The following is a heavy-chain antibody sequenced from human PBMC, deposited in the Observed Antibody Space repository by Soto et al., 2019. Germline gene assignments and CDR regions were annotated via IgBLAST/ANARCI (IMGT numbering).Heavy chain of an antibody. V-gene: IGHV4-59*01. Sequence: PSETLSLTCTVSGGSISSYYWSRIRQPPGKGLEWIGYIYYSGSTNYNPSLKSRVTISVDTSKNQLSLKLSSVTAADTAVYYCARESGYRLLEISVTTSLVPSYYYYYYMDVWGKGTTVTVSS. CDR1: GGSISSYY. CDR2: IYYSGST. D-gene: IGHD4-4*01. J-gene: IGHJ6*03. CDR3: ARESGYRLLEISVTTSLVPSYYYYYYMDV.